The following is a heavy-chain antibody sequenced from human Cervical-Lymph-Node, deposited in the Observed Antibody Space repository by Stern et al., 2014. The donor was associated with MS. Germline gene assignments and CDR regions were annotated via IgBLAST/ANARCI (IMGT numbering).Heavy chain of an antibody. CDR3: ARVGLGLQYPEEYGMDV. J-gene: IGHJ6*02. CDR2: VRAYNGDT. D-gene: IGHD4-11*01. CDR1: CYTFTNYG. Sequence: VQLVESGAEVKKPGASVKVSCKASCYTFTNYGIGWVRQAPGRVLAWMGWVRAYNGDTSHAQKFQDRVTVTTDTSTNTGYMELRSLRSDDTAVYYCARVGLGLQYPEEYGMDVWGPGTTVTVFS. V-gene: IGHV1-18*01.